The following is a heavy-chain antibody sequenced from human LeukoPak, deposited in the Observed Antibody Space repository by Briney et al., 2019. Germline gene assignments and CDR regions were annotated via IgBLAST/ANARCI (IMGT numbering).Heavy chain of an antibody. J-gene: IGHJ4*02. D-gene: IGHD4-23*01. CDR3: ARADDGANSWVNY. Sequence: GGSRRLSCAASGFTFSSYWMHWVRQAPGKGLLWISRINSDGSGTSYADSVKGRFTISRDDAKNTLYLQMNSLRAEDTAVYYCARADDGANSWVNYWGQGTLVTVSS. V-gene: IGHV3-74*01. CDR1: GFTFSSYW. CDR2: INSDGSGT.